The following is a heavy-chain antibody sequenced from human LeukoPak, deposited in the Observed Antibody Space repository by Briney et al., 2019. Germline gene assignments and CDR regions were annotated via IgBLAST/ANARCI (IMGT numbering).Heavy chain of an antibody. CDR2: INHSGST. J-gene: IGHJ5*02. V-gene: IGHV4-34*01. CDR1: GGSFSGYY. D-gene: IGHD6-13*01. CDR3: ARGHIAAAGTFGWFDP. Sequence: KPSETLSLTCAVYGGSFSGYYWSWIRRPPGKGLEWIGEINHSGSTNYNPSLKSRVTISVDTSKNQFSLKLSSVTAADTAVYYCARGHIAAAGTFGWFDPWGQGTLVTVSS.